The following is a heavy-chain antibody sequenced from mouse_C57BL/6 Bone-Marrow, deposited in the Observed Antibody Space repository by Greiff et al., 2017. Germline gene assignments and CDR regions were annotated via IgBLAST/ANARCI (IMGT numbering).Heavy chain of an antibody. CDR3: TVDLWAHKYYFDY. CDR2: IDPENGDT. CDR1: GFNIKDDY. V-gene: IGHV14-4*01. Sequence: EVQLQQSGAELVRPGASVKLSCTASGFNIKDDYMHWVKQRPEQGLEWIGWIDPENGDTEYASKFQGQATITADTSSNTAYLQLSSLTAEDTAVYYCTVDLWAHKYYFDYWGQGTTLTVSS. D-gene: IGHD6-1*01. J-gene: IGHJ2*01.